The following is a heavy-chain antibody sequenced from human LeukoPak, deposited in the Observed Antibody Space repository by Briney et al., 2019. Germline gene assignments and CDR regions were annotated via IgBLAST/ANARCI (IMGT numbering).Heavy chain of an antibody. CDR2: ISTYNNKA. Sequence: ASVKVSCTTSGYTFASYGISWVRQAPRHGFEWLGWISTYNNKANYTQKLQGRVTLTTDTSTSTVYLELKSLTSDDTAVYYCARGVLLQGRGAFDIWGQGAMVTVSS. D-gene: IGHD2-15*01. CDR3: ARGVLLQGRGAFDI. V-gene: IGHV1-18*01. J-gene: IGHJ3*02. CDR1: GYTFASYG.